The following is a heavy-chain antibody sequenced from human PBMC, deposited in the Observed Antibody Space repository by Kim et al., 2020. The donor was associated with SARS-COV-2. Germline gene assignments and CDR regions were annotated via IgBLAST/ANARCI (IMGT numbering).Heavy chain of an antibody. D-gene: IGHD3-10*01. CDR2: ISSSSSTI. CDR1: GFTFSSYS. J-gene: IGHJ6*02. CDR3: ARDRLLWFGELFFDYYGMDV. Sequence: GGSLRLSCAASGFTFSSYSMNWVRQAPGKGLEWVSYISSSSSTIYYADSVKGRFTISRDNAKNSLYLQMNSLRDEDTAVYYCARDRLLWFGELFFDYYGMDVWGQGTTVTVSS. V-gene: IGHV3-48*02.